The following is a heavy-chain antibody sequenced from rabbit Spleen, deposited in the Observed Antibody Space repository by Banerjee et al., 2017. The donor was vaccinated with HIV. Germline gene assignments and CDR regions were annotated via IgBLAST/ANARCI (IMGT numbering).Heavy chain of an antibody. CDR1: GIDFSGTVY. J-gene: IGHJ4*01. CDR2: IFAGGTDTT. CDR3: ARDLAAWNSGSYAFNL. V-gene: IGHV1S40*01. D-gene: IGHD1-1*01. Sequence: QSLEESGGDLVKPEGSLTLTCAASGIDFSGTVYVCWVRQAPGKGLEWIACIFAGGTDTTYYASWVHGRFTISKASSTTVTLQMTSLTAADTATYFCARDLAAWNSGSYAFNLWGPGTLVTVS.